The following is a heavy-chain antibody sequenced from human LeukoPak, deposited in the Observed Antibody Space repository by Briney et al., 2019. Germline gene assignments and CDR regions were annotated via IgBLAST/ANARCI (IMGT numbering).Heavy chain of an antibody. CDR3: ARGPRGTSGLYFDY. J-gene: IGHJ4*02. CDR2: IWYDGSDK. CDR1: GFRFGYYG. D-gene: IGHD6-19*01. V-gene: IGHV3-33*01. Sequence: PGRSLRLSCAASGFRFGYYGMHWVRQAPGKGLEWVAIIWYDGSDKYYSDSVKGRFTISRDNSKNTLYLQMNSLRAEDTAVYFCARGPRGTSGLYFDYWGQGALVTVSS.